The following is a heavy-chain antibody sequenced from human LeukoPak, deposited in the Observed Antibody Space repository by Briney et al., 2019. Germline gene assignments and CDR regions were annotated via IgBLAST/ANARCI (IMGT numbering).Heavy chain of an antibody. J-gene: IGHJ4*02. CDR3: AKVDSGIVATGSLYFDY. D-gene: IGHD6-13*01. CDR1: GFTFSIYG. CDR2: ISSSGGST. Sequence: GGSLRLSCAVSGFTFSIYGMSWVRKAPGKGLEWVSAISSSGGSTYYADSVKGRFTISRDNSKNTLYLQMNSLRAEDTAVYYCAKVDSGIVATGSLYFDYWGQGTLVTVS. V-gene: IGHV3-23*01.